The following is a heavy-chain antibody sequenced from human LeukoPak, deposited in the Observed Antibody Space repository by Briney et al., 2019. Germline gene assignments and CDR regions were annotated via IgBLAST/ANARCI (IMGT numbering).Heavy chain of an antibody. V-gene: IGHV3-66*01. Sequence: GGSLRLSCAASGFTFSSNCMSWVRQAPGKGLEWVSIIYRVGSTFYADSVEGKFTISRDNSKNTLYLQMNSLRVEDTAIYYCARDGGNNSWYGMDVWGQGTTVTVSS. D-gene: IGHD4-23*01. CDR2: IYRVGST. CDR1: GFTFSSNC. CDR3: ARDGGNNSWYGMDV. J-gene: IGHJ6*02.